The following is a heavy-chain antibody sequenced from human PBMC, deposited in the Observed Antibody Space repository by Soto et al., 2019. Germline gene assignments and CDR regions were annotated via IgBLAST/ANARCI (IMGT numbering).Heavy chain of an antibody. Sequence: QVQLEQSGPEVKKPGSSVKVSCKASGGTFSTSAISWVRQAPGQGLEWMGGIMPIFRTPDYAQKFQGRVTVTADKSTSTAYMELSGLRSDDTAVYYCARDKVRPQLGGNYYYILDVWGQGTTITVSS. CDR1: GGTFSTSA. V-gene: IGHV1-69*14. J-gene: IGHJ6*02. CDR3: ARDKVRPQLGGNYYYILDV. CDR2: IMPIFRTP. D-gene: IGHD3-3*02.